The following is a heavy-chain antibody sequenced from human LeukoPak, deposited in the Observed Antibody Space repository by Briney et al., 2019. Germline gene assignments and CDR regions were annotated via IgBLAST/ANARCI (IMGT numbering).Heavy chain of an antibody. D-gene: IGHD3-3*01. Sequence: GGSLRLSCAASGFTFSSYEMNWVRQAPGKGLEWISYISSSGLTKYYADSVKGRFTFSRDNAKNSLYLHMNSLKAEDTAVYYCARDLSPLSHDFWSAYPFWGQGTLVTVSS. J-gene: IGHJ4*02. V-gene: IGHV3-48*03. CDR2: ISSSGLTK. CDR3: ARDLSPLSHDFWSAYPF. CDR1: GFTFSSYE.